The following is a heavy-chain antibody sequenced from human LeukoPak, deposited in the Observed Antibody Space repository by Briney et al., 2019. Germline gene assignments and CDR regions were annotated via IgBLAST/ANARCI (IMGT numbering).Heavy chain of an antibody. CDR3: ARGANGWFDP. Sequence: PSETLSLTCTVSGGSISSYYWSWIRRPAGKGLEWIGRIYTSGGTNCNPSLKSRVTISIDKSKNQFSLKLSSVTAADTAVYYCARGANGWFDPWGQGTLVTVSS. D-gene: IGHD2-8*01. J-gene: IGHJ5*02. CDR2: IYTSGGT. V-gene: IGHV4-4*07. CDR1: GGSISSYY.